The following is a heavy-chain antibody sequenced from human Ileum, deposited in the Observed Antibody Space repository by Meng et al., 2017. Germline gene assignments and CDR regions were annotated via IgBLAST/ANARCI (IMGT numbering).Heavy chain of an antibody. V-gene: IGHV3-23*01. Sequence: GGSLRLSCAASGLTFSSYAMTWVRQAPGKGLEWVSTISESDSSRYYADSVRGRFTISRDNSKNTLYLQMNSLRAEDTAVYYCEKEGYRTSWYLHFDHWGQGTLVTVSS. J-gene: IGHJ4*02. CDR1: GLTFSSYA. CDR2: ISESDSSR. CDR3: EKEGYRTSWYLHFDH. D-gene: IGHD6-13*01.